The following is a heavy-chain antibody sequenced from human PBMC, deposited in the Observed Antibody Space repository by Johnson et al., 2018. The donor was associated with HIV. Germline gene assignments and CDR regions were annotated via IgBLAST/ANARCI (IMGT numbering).Heavy chain of an antibody. D-gene: IGHD4-11*01. V-gene: IGHV3-15*01. Sequence: VQLVESGGGVERPGGSLRVSCAASGFTFSNAWMNWVRQAPGKGLEWVGRIRSKTDGGTTEYAAPVKGRFTNSRDDSKNTLYLQMNSLKTEDTAVYYCSTDVTDTVTTYYNAFDVWGQGTMVTVSS. CDR1: GFTFSNAW. CDR2: IRSKTDGGTT. CDR3: STDVTDTVTTYYNAFDV. J-gene: IGHJ3*01.